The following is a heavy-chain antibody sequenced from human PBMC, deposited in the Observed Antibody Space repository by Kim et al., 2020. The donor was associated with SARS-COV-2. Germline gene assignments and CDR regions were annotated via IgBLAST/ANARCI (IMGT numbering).Heavy chain of an antibody. CDR2: INPNSGGT. CDR3: ARGSIAVAGSDAFDI. Sequence: ASVKVSCKASGYTFTGYYMHWVRQAPGQGLEWMGWINPNSGGTNYAQKFQGRVTMTRDTSISTAYMELSRLRSDDTAVYYCARGSIAVAGSDAFDIWGQGTMVTVSS. J-gene: IGHJ3*02. CDR1: GYTFTGYY. D-gene: IGHD6-19*01. V-gene: IGHV1-2*02.